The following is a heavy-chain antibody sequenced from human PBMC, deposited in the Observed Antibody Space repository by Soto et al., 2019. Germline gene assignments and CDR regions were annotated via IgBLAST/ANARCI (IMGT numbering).Heavy chain of an antibody. V-gene: IGHV3-53*04. Sequence: EVQLVESGGGLVQPGGSVRLSCAASGFTVSNSYMSWVRQAPGKGLEWTSVIYTDGRTYYGDSVKGRFTISRHNSKNTRYLPLTTAKPEVTAVSHGERVAPQAQFDNSGYFQNWGQGTLVTVSS. CDR2: IYTDGRT. CDR3: ERVAPQAQFDNSGYFQN. D-gene: IGHD3-22*01. J-gene: IGHJ1*01. CDR1: GFTVSNSY.